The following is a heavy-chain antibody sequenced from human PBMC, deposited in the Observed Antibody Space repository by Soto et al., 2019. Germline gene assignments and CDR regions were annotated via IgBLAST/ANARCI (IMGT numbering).Heavy chain of an antibody. CDR1: EGTSSGYA. V-gene: IGHV3-23*01. CDR3: ASIGGYSQPSYYYSGMDV. D-gene: IGHD6-13*01. CDR2: ISGSGGST. J-gene: IGHJ6*02. Sequence: RDWWGAAEGTSSGYAGRWVSQNPGKGLEWVSAISGSGGSTYYADCGKGRFTIARDNSKNTLYLQMNSLRAEDTAVYYCASIGGYSQPSYYYSGMDVWGQGTTVTVSS.